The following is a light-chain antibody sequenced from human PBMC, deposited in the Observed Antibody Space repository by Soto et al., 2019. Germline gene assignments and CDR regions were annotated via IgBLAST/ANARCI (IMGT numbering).Light chain of an antibody. CDR3: ETWDSTTRV. V-gene: IGLV4-60*02. CDR2: VEDSGNY. J-gene: IGLJ3*02. CDR1: SGHSRYT. Sequence: QTVVTQSSSASASPGSSVKLTCTLSSGHSRYTIAWHQQQPGTAPRYLVKVEDSGNYNRGSGVPNRFSGSSSGADRYLTISNLQFEDEADYFCETWDSTTRVFGGGTKLTVL.